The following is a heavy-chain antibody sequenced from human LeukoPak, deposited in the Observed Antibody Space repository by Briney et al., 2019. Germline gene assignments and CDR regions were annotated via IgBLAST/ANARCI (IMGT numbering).Heavy chain of an antibody. D-gene: IGHD3-10*01. CDR2: IYTSGST. J-gene: IGHJ4*02. V-gene: IGHV4-4*07. Sequence: SETLSLTRTVSGGSISIYYWSWIRQPAGKGLEWIGRIYTSGSTNYNPSLKSRVTMSVDTSKNQFSLKLSSVTAADTAVYYCARVVSDGAGSYYPDYWGQGTLVTVSS. CDR3: ARVVSDGAGSYYPDY. CDR1: GGSISIYY.